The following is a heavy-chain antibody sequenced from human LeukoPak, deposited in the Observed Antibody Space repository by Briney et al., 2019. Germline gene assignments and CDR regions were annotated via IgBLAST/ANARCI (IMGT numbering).Heavy chain of an antibody. J-gene: IGHJ6*02. CDR3: ARVPLVVSYYYYGMDV. CDR1: GGSFSGYY. Sequence: SETLSLTCAVYGGSFSGYYWSWIRQPPGKGLEWIGEINHSGSTNYNPSLKSRVTISVDTSKNQSSLKLSSVTAADTAVYYCARVPLVVSYYYYGMDVWGQGTTVTVSS. V-gene: IGHV4-34*01. CDR2: INHSGST. D-gene: IGHD6-13*01.